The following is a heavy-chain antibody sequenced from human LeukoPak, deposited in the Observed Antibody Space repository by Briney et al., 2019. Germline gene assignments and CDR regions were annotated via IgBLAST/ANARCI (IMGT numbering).Heavy chain of an antibody. V-gene: IGHV3-53*01. CDR3: ARGLGYDFWSGYGSYSQLLDY. CDR1: GFTVSSSY. D-gene: IGHD3-3*01. CDR2: IYSGGST. J-gene: IGHJ4*02. Sequence: GGSLRLSCAASGFTVSSSYMSWVRQAPGKGLEWVSVIYSGGSTYYADSVKGRFTISRDNSKNTLYLQMNSLRAEDTAVYYCARGLGYDFWSGYGSYSQLLDYWGQGTLVTVSS.